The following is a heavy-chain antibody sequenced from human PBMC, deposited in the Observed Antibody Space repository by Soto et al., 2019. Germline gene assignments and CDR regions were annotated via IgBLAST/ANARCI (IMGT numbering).Heavy chain of an antibody. CDR3: ARGYSSSWYIGY. V-gene: IGHV3-74*01. Sequence: PGGSLRLSCAASGFTFSSYGMHWVRQAPGKGLVWVSRINSDGSSTSYADSVKGRFTISRDNAKNTLYLQMNSLRAEDTAVYYCARGYSSSWYIGYWGQGTLVTVSS. D-gene: IGHD6-13*01. CDR1: GFTFSSYG. CDR2: INSDGSST. J-gene: IGHJ4*02.